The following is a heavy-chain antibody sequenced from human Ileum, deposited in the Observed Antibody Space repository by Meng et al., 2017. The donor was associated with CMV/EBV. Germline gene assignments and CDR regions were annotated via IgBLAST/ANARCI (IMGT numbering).Heavy chain of an antibody. CDR2: INQAGSER. J-gene: IGHJ5*02. D-gene: IGHD1-26*01. V-gene: IGHV3-7*03. CDR3: AKDVRLGGNYGWFDP. Sequence: LSLTCGAFGFTFSSYWMTWVRQAPGKGLEWVANINQAGSERYYVDSVKGRFTISRDNSKSTLYLQMNNLRGEDTAVYHCAKDVRLGGNYGWFDPWGQGTLVTVSS. CDR1: GFTFSSYW.